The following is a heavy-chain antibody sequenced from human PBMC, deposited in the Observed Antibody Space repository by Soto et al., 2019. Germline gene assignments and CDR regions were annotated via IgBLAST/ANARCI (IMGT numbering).Heavy chain of an antibody. CDR2: FDPEDGET. J-gene: IGHJ5*02. D-gene: IGHD4-17*01. Sequence: GASVKVSCKVSGYTLTELSMHWVPQAPGKGLEWMGGFDPEDGETIYAQKFQGRVTMTEDTSTDTAYMELSSLRSEDTAVYYCATMGXFPNYGDYDGGVTWFDPWGQGTLVTVSS. CDR3: ATMGXFPNYGDYDGGVTWFDP. V-gene: IGHV1-24*01. CDR1: GYTLTELS.